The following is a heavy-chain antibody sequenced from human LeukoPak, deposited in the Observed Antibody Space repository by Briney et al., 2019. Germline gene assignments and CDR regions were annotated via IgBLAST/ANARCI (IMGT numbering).Heavy chain of an antibody. CDR3: ARHFEDRGSGWFGGRLYYYYGMDV. J-gene: IGHJ6*02. V-gene: IGHV5-51*01. Sequence: GESLKISCKGSGHSFTSYWIGWVRQMPGKGLEWMGVIYPGDPDTRYSPSFQGQVTISADKSISTAYLQWSSLKASDTAMYYCARHFEDRGSGWFGGRLYYYYGMDVWGQGTTVTVSS. CDR2: IYPGDPDT. D-gene: IGHD6-19*01. CDR1: GHSFTSYW.